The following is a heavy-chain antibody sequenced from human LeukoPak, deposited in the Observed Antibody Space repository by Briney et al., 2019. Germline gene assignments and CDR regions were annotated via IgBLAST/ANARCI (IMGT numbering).Heavy chain of an antibody. CDR1: GYYFTNYW. CDR2: IYSGDSDT. D-gene: IGHD6-19*01. CDR3: ARAPQFSSGWYGPFDY. V-gene: IGHV5-51*01. J-gene: IGHJ4*02. Sequence: GESLKISCKGSGYYFTNYWIGWIRQMPGKGLEWMGIIYSGDSDTRYSPSFQGQVTISADKSISTAYLQWSSLKASHTAMYYCARAPQFSSGWYGPFDYWGQGSLVTVSS.